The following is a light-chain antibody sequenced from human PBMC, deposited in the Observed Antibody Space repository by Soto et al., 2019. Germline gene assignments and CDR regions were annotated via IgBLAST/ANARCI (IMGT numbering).Light chain of an antibody. J-gene: IGLJ1*01. CDR3: ISYALTAYV. Sequence: QSVLTQPPSASGSPGQSVTISCTGTSSDVGGYNYVSWYQQHPGKAPKLIIYEVSKRPSGVPDRFSGSKSGNTASLTVSGLQAEDEADYYCISYALTAYVFGPATKVTVL. CDR1: SSDVGGYNY. CDR2: EVS. V-gene: IGLV2-8*01.